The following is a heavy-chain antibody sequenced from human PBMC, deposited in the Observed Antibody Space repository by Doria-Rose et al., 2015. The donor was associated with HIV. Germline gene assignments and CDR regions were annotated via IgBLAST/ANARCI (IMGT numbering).Heavy chain of an antibody. D-gene: IGHD6-13*01. CDR3: ARIKSSRWYHKYYFDF. CDR2: IFSDGER. CDR1: GVSLSSPGMG. V-gene: IGHV2-26*01. J-gene: IGHJ4*02. Sequence: QVTLKESGPVLVKPTETLTLTCTVSGVSLSSPGMGVSWIRQPLGKALEWLANIFSDGERSYKTSLKSRLTISRGTSKSQVVLTMTDMDPVDTATYYCARIKSSRWYHKYYFDFWGQGTLVIVSA.